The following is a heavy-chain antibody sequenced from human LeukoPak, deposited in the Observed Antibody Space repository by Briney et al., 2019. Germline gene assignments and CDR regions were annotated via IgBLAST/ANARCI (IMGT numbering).Heavy chain of an antibody. J-gene: IGHJ5*02. D-gene: IGHD3-22*01. V-gene: IGHV3-74*01. CDR3: VRVLSGSWDWFDP. Sequence: GGSLRLSCAASGFTFSRYWIHWVRQAPGKGLEWVSRINPDGSTTTYADSVKGRFTISRDNAKNTVYLQMNSLRAEDTALYHCVRVLSGSWDWFDPWGQEPWSPSPQ. CDR1: GFTFSRYW. CDR2: INPDGSTT.